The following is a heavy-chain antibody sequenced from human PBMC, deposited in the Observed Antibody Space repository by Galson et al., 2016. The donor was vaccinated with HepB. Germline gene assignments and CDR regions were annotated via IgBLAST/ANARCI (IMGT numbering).Heavy chain of an antibody. CDR1: GFIFSKYG. CDR3: ARDAQQLLRGYYYGMDV. V-gene: IGHV3-33*01. CDR2: IWYDGSSK. D-gene: IGHD1-1*01. Sequence: SLRLSCAASGFIFSKYGMHWVRQAPGKGLEWVAGIWYDGSSKNYADSVKGRFIIFRDNSRNTLHLEMNSLRAEDTAVYYCARDAQQLLRGYYYGMDVWGQGTTVTVSS. J-gene: IGHJ6*01.